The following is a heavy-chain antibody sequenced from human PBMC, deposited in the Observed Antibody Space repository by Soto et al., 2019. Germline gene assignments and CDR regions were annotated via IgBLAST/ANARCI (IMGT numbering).Heavy chain of an antibody. J-gene: IGHJ4*02. D-gene: IGHD1-20*01. Sequence: QVQLQESSPRLVKPSQTLSLTCAVSGGSISSGGYYWSWIRQHPGKGLEWIGYIFYSGSTYYSPSLKSRVTISVDTSKNQFSLKLSSVTAADTAVYYCAREWGVNSALGRPADYWGQGTLVTVSS. CDR3: AREWGVNSALGRPADY. CDR1: GGSISSGGYY. V-gene: IGHV4-31*11. CDR2: IFYSGST.